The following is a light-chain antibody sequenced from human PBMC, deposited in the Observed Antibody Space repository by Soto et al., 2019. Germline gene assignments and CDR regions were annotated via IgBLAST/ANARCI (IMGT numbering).Light chain of an antibody. V-gene: IGLV2-14*01. J-gene: IGLJ1*01. CDR2: DVS. CDR3: SSYTSSSTLV. Sequence: QSALTQPASVSGSPGQSITISCTGTSSDVGGYNSVSWYQQHPGKAPKLTIYDVSNRPSGVSNRFSGSKSGNTASLTISGLQAEDEADYYCSSYTSSSTLVFGTGTKLTVL. CDR1: SSDVGGYNS.